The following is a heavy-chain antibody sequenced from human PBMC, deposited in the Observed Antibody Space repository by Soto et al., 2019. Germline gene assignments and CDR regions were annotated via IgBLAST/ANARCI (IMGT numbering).Heavy chain of an antibody. Sequence: QVQLVESGGGVVQPGRSLRLSCAASGFTFSSYGMHWVRQAPGKGLEWVAVIWYDGSNKYYADSVKGRFTISRDNSKNTLYLQMNSLRAEDTAVYYCARGGWSLEWLLYDFGYWGQGTLVTVSS. CDR3: ARGGWSLEWLLYDFGY. J-gene: IGHJ4*02. D-gene: IGHD3-3*01. CDR2: IWYDGSNK. V-gene: IGHV3-33*01. CDR1: GFTFSSYG.